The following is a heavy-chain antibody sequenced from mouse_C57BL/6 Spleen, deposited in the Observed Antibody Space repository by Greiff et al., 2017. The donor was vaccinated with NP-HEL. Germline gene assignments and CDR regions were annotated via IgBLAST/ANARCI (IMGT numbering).Heavy chain of an antibody. CDR3: ASLLDYYAMDY. D-gene: IGHD1-1*01. Sequence: VQLQQPGAELVKPGASVKLSCKASGYTFTSYWMHWVKQRPGQGLEWIGMIHPNSGSTNYNEKFKSKATLTVDKSSSTAYMQLSSLTSEDSAVYYCASLLDYYAMDYWGQGTSVTVSS. CDR2: IHPNSGST. J-gene: IGHJ4*01. V-gene: IGHV1-64*01. CDR1: GYTFTSYW.